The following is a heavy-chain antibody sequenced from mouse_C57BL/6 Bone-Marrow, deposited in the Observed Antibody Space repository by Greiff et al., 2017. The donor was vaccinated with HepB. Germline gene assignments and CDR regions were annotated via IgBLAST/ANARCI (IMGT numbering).Heavy chain of an antibody. Sequence: VKLMESGPELVKPGASVKISCKASGYTFTDYYINWVKQRPGQGLEWIGWIFPGSGSTYYNEKFKGKATLTVDKSSSTAYMLLSSLTSEDSAVYFCAREAQATGAWFAYWGQGTLVTVSA. CDR3: AREAQATGAWFAY. V-gene: IGHV1-75*01. CDR1: GYTFTDYY. J-gene: IGHJ3*01. CDR2: IFPGSGST. D-gene: IGHD3-2*02.